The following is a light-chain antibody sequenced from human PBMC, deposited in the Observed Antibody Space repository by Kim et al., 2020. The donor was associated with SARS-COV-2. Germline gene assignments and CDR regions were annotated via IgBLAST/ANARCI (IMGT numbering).Light chain of an antibody. V-gene: IGKV1-5*01. CDR2: DAS. CDR3: QQYDFPPFT. Sequence: DIQMTQSPSTLSAFVGDRVTITCRASQTVNNWLAWYQQKPGKAPKVLVFDASNLESGVPSTFSGSGSGTEFTLTITSLQPDDFATYYCQQYDFPPFTFGQGTKLEIK. J-gene: IGKJ2*01. CDR1: QTVNNW.